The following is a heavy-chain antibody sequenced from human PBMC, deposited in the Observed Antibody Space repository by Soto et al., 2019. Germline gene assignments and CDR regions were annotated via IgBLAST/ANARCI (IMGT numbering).Heavy chain of an antibody. D-gene: IGHD3-22*01. CDR2: ISAYNGNT. V-gene: IGHV1-18*04. J-gene: IGHJ4*02. Sequence: ASVKVSCKASGYTFTSYSISWVRQAPGQGLEWMGWISAYNGNTNYAQKLQGRVTMTTDTSTSTAYMEVRSLRSDDTAVYYCARVNYYDSSGYYYGKREDYWGQGTLVTVSS. CDR1: GYTFTSYS. CDR3: ARVNYYDSSGYYYGKREDY.